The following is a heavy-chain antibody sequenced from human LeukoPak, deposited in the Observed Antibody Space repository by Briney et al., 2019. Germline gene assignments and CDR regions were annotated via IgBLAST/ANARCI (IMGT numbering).Heavy chain of an antibody. D-gene: IGHD6-19*01. V-gene: IGHV3-7*01. CDR3: VRDVSSGWAFDY. Sequence: GGSLTLSCSASGLTFNKYWMSWIRQLPGQGLEWVANVNQDGTQKYYVDSVKGRFTNSRDNARNLLYLQMNSLRAEDTAVYYCVRDVSSGWAFDYWGHGTLVTVSS. J-gene: IGHJ4*01. CDR1: GLTFNKYW. CDR2: VNQDGTQK.